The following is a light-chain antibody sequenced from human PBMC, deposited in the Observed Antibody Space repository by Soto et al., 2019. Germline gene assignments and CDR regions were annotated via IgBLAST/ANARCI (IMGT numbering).Light chain of an antibody. J-gene: IGKJ2*01. CDR3: QQSSIIPST. CDR2: AAS. Sequence: DIQMTQSPSSLSASVGDTVTITCRTSQNIDNYLNWYQQKPGKAPKLLIYAASSLLSGVPSRFGGSGSATYFTLTISSLQPDDFATYFCQQSSIIPSTLGQGTKLEIK. CDR1: QNIDNY. V-gene: IGKV1-39*01.